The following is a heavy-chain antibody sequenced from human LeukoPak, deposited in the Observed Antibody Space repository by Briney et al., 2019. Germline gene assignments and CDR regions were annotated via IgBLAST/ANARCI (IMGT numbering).Heavy chain of an antibody. J-gene: IGHJ4*02. D-gene: IGHD3-10*01. CDR3: VGGSGSLEPYYFDY. Sequence: SETLSLTCSVSCGSISSGDYYWSWIRQPPGKGLEWIGYIYYSGSTYYNPSLKSRVTISVDTSKNQFSLKLSSVTAADTAVYYCVGGSGSLEPYYFDYWGQGTLVTVSS. CDR1: CGSISSGDYY. CDR2: IYYSGST. V-gene: IGHV4-30-4*01.